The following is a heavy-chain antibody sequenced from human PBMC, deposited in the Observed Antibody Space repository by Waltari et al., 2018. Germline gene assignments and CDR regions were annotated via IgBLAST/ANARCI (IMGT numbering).Heavy chain of an antibody. CDR1: GYTFTSYA. CDR2: MNPNSGNT. Sequence: VQLVQSGAEVKKPGASVKVSCKASGYTFTSYAIHWVRQATGQGLEWMVRMNPNSGNTGYAQKFQCRVTMTRNTSISTAYMELSSLRSEDTAVYYFARGKGAARYWGQGTLVTVSS. D-gene: IGHD6-6*01. J-gene: IGHJ4*02. CDR3: ARGKGAARY. V-gene: IGHV1-8*01.